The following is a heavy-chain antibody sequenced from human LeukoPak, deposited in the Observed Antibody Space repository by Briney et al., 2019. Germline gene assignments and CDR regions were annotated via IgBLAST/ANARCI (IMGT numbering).Heavy chain of an antibody. Sequence: GGSLRFSCAASGFTFSSYSMNWVRHAPGKGLEWGSSISSSSYIYYADSVKGRFTISRDNAKNSLYLQTNSLRAEDKAVYYCARDYVHSVHDSSGLDYWGQGTLVTVSS. CDR2: ISSSSYI. CDR3: ARDYVHSVHDSSGLDY. J-gene: IGHJ4*02. V-gene: IGHV3-21*01. D-gene: IGHD3-22*01. CDR1: GFTFSSYS.